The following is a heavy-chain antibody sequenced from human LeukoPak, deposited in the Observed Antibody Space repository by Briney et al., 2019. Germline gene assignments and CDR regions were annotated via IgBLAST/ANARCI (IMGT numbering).Heavy chain of an antibody. Sequence: GASVKVSCKASGYTFTGYYMHWVRQAPGQGLEWMGWINPTSGGTKYAQKFQGRVTMTRDTSISTAYMELSGLISDDTAVYYCARDRERYRNYYYSMDVWGKGTTVTVSS. CDR2: INPTSGGT. CDR1: GYTFTGYY. CDR3: ARDRERYRNYYYSMDV. D-gene: IGHD2-15*01. J-gene: IGHJ6*03. V-gene: IGHV1-2*02.